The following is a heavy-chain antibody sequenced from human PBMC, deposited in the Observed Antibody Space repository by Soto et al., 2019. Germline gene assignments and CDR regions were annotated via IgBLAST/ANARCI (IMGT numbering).Heavy chain of an antibody. CDR3: ARGGVFFFGAQSNPFDY. J-gene: IGHJ4*02. CDR1: GYTFTSYD. CDR2: MNPNSGNT. Sequence: EASVKVSCKASGYTFTSYDINWVRQATGQGLEWMGWMNPNSGNTGYAQKFQGRVTMTRNTSISTAYMELSSLRSEDTAVYYCARGGVFFFGAQSNPFDYWGQGTLVTVSS. V-gene: IGHV1-8*01. D-gene: IGHD1-26*01.